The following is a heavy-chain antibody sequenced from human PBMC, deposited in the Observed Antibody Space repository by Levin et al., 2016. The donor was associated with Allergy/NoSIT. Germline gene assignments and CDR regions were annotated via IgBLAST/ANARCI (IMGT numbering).Heavy chain of an antibody. J-gene: IGHJ6*02. Sequence: SETLSLTCTVSGGSITGYYWSWFRQPPGRGLEWIGYIYYSGATNYNPSLRSRVTISVDMSNNDFSLKLSSVTAADTAVYYCARLPGIVATGKAVDVWGQGTAVTVSS. V-gene: IGHV4-59*08. CDR3: ARLPGIVATGKAVDV. CDR2: IYYSGAT. CDR1: GGSITGYY. D-gene: IGHD6-13*01.